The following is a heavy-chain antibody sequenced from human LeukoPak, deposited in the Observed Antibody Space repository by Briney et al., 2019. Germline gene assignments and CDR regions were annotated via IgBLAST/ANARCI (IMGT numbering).Heavy chain of an antibody. V-gene: IGHV3-48*03. J-gene: IGHJ3*01. D-gene: IGHD3-22*01. CDR3: GRGGSSGYNYNGFDV. CDR1: GFTLSSYE. CDR2: ISISGSTI. Sequence: GGSLRLSCAASGFTLSSYEMNWVRQGPGKGLEWVSYISISGSTIYYADSVNGRFTISRDIAKNSLYLQMNSLRPEDTAVYYCGRGGSSGYNYNGFDVWGQGTRVTVSS.